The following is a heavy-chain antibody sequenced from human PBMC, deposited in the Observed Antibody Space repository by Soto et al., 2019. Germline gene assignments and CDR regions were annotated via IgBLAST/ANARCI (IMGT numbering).Heavy chain of an antibody. Sequence: QLQLQESGPGLVKPSETLSLTCTVSGDSISSSIYYWAWIRQPPGKGLEWIGSINYSGSTYYNPSLKSRVIISVDTSKNQFSLKLSSVTAADTAVYYCARQEYGDDGEVAYFQHWGQGTLVTVSS. V-gene: IGHV4-39*01. CDR1: GDSISSSIYY. CDR3: ARQEYGDDGEVAYFQH. CDR2: INYSGST. J-gene: IGHJ1*01. D-gene: IGHD4-17*01.